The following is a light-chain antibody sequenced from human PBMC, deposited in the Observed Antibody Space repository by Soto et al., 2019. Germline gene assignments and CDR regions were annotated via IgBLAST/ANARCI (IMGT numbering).Light chain of an antibody. J-gene: IGLJ1*01. Sequence: QSVLTQPASVSGSPGQSITISCTGTSSDVGGYNYVSWYQQHPGKAPKLMIYEVSNRPSGVSNRFSGSKSGNTASLTISGLQAEDEADYYCSSYTSSSTPYVFGTGTKLNAL. CDR1: SSDVGGYNY. V-gene: IGLV2-14*01. CDR2: EVS. CDR3: SSYTSSSTPYV.